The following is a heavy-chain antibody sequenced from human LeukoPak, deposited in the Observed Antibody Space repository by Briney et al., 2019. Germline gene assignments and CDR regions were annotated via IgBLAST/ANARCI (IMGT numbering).Heavy chain of an antibody. V-gene: IGHV1-69*04. CDR2: IIPILGIA. CDR1: GGTFISYA. CDR3: ASSAGIHDAFDI. J-gene: IGHJ3*02. Sequence: ASVKVSCKASGGTFISYAISWVRQAPGQGLEWMGRIIPILGIANYAQKFQGRVTITADKSTSTAYMELSSLRSEDTAVYYCASSAGIHDAFDIWGQGTMVTVSS. D-gene: IGHD6-19*01.